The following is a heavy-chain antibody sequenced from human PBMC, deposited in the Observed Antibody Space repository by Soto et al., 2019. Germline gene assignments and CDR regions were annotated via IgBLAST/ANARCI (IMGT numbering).Heavy chain of an antibody. CDR1: GYTFTSYG. V-gene: IGHV1-18*01. CDR2: ISAYNGNT. Sequence: ASVKVSCKASGYTFTSYGISWVRQAPGQGLEWMGWISAYNGNTNYAQKLQGRVTMTTDTSTSTAYMELRSLRFDDTAVYYCAREDCSSTSCYTAPDYWGQGTLVTVSS. J-gene: IGHJ4*02. D-gene: IGHD2-2*02. CDR3: AREDCSSTSCYTAPDY.